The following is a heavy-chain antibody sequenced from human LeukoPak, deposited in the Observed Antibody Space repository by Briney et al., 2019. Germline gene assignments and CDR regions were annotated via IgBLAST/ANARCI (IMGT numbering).Heavy chain of an antibody. V-gene: IGHV4-59*01. CDR3: ARVVGDGYHLKSGDFDY. D-gene: IGHD5-24*01. Sequence: SETLSLTCTVSGGSISSYYWSWIRQPPGKGLEWIGYIYYSGSTNYNPSLKSRVTVSVDTSKNQFSLKLSSVTAADTAVYYCARVVGDGYHLKSGDFDYWGQGTLVTVSS. CDR1: GGSISSYY. CDR2: IYYSGST. J-gene: IGHJ4*02.